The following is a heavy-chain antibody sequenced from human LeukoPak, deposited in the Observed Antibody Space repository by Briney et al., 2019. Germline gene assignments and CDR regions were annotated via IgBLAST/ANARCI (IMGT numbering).Heavy chain of an antibody. CDR3: ARALPTFTWELLWYFDL. D-gene: IGHD1-26*01. Sequence: SETLSLTCTVSGGSISSYYWSWIRQPPGKGLEWIGYIYYSGSTNYNPSLKSRVTISVDTSRNQFSLKLSSVTAADTAVYYCARALPTFTWELLWYFDLWAVAPWSLSPQ. CDR2: IYYSGST. V-gene: IGHV4-59*01. J-gene: IGHJ2*01. CDR1: GGSISSYY.